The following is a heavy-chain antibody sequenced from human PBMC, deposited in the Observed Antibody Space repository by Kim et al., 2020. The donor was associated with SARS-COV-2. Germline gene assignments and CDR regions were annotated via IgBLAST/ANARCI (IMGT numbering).Heavy chain of an antibody. Sequence: GGSLRLSCAASGFTFSSYGMHWVRQAPGKGLEWVAVIWYDGSNKYYADSVKGRFTISRDNSKNTRYLQMNSLRAEDTAVYYCARRGSSGYVYYYYYYGMDVWGQGTTVTVSS. D-gene: IGHD3-22*01. J-gene: IGHJ6*02. CDR2: IWYDGSNK. CDR1: GFTFSSYG. V-gene: IGHV3-33*01. CDR3: ARRGSSGYVYYYYYYGMDV.